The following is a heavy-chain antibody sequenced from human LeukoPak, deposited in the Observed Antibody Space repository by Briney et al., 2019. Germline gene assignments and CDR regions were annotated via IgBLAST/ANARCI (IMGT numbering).Heavy chain of an antibody. Sequence: GGSLRLSCAASGFTFNSYWMSWVRQAPGKGLEWVANIKQDGSEKYYVDSVKGRFTISRDNAKTSLYLQMNSLRAEDTAVYYCARGSCGGDCFNWFDPWGQGTLVAVSS. D-gene: IGHD2-21*01. V-gene: IGHV3-7*01. CDR3: ARGSCGGDCFNWFDP. CDR1: GFTFNSYW. CDR2: IKQDGSEK. J-gene: IGHJ5*02.